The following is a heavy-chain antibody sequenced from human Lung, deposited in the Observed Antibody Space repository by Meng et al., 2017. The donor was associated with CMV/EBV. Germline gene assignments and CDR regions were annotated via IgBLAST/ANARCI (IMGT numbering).Heavy chain of an antibody. Sequence: GGSLRLXXAASGFTFSSYWMHWVRQAPGKGLVWVSRINSDGSSTSYADSVKGRFTISRDNAKNTLYLQMNSLRAEDTAVYYCARDKVRYYDFWSGYGGMDFWGQGTXVTVAS. J-gene: IGHJ6*02. CDR2: INSDGSST. CDR3: ARDKVRYYDFWSGYGGMDF. V-gene: IGHV3-74*01. CDR1: GFTFSSYW. D-gene: IGHD3-3*01.